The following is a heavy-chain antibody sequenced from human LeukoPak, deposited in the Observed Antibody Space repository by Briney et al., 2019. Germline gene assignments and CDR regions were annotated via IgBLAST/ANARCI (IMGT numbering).Heavy chain of an antibody. V-gene: IGHV1-2*02. J-gene: IGHJ4*02. CDR1: GYTFTDYY. Sequence: ASVKVSCKASGYTFTDYYMHWVRQAPGQGLEWMGWINPNSGDTYYAPKFQGRVTMTRDASISTAYMELSRLRSDDTAVYYCARDGTMSTRAPGGVPDYWGQGTLVTVSS. D-gene: IGHD3-10*02. CDR3: ARDGTMSTRAPGGVPDY. CDR2: INPNSGDT.